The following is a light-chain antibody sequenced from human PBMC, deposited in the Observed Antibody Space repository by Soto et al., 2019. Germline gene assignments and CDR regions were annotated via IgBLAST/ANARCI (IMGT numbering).Light chain of an antibody. Sequence: EIVLTQSPGTLSLSPGERATLSCRASQSVGGSYLAWFQQKPGQAPRLLIYVASTRATGVPDRFSGSGSATDFSLTINRLEPEDFAVYYCQHCGSSPWTFGQGTKVDIK. V-gene: IGKV3-20*01. CDR2: VAS. CDR3: QHCGSSPWT. J-gene: IGKJ1*01. CDR1: QSVGGSY.